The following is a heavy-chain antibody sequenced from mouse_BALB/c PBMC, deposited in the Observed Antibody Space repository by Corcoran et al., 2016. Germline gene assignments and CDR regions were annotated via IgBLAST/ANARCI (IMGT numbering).Heavy chain of an antibody. V-gene: IGHV1S136*01. CDR3: ARGGTTASMDY. D-gene: IGHD1-2*01. Sequence: EVQLQQSGPELVKPGASVKMSCKASGYTFTSYVMHWVKQKPGQGLEWIGYINPYNDGTKYNEKFKGKATLTSDKSSSTAYMELSSLTSEDSAVYYCARGGTTASMDYWGQGTSVTVSS. CDR1: GYTFTSYV. CDR2: INPYNDGT. J-gene: IGHJ4*01.